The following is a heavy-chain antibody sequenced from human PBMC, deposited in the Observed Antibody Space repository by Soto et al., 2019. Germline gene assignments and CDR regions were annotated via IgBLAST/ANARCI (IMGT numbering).Heavy chain of an antibody. CDR1: GFTFSSYG. CDR2: ISRSGGST. D-gene: IGHD3-10*01. CDR3: AKARGGDFDY. V-gene: IGHV3-23*01. J-gene: IGHJ4*02. Sequence: GGSLRLSCAASGFTFSSYGMSWVRQAPGKGLEWVSAISRSGGSTNYADSVKGRFTISRDNSKNTLYLQMNSLRAEDTAVYYCAKARGGDFDYWGQGTLVTVSS.